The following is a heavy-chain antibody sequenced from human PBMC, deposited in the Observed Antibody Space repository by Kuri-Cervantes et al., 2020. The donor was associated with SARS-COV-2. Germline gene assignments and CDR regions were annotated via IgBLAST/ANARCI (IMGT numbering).Heavy chain of an antibody. D-gene: IGHD1-20*01. CDR3: ARDLLDNNWNHVVLGY. CDR1: GYTFTGYY. CDR2: IFPLFGTL. V-gene: IGHV1-69*06. J-gene: IGHJ4*02. Sequence: SVKVSCKASGYTFTGYYMHWVRQAPGQGLEWMGEIFPLFGTLNYAQKFQGRVTISADKSTSTAYMEVSSLRTDDTAVYYCARDLLDNNWNHVVLGYWGQGTLVTVSS.